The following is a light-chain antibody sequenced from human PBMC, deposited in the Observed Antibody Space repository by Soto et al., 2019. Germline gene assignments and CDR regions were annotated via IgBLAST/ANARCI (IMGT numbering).Light chain of an antibody. CDR1: RAISNY. V-gene: IGKV1-27*01. CDR3: QNCNTALLT. CDR2: AAS. J-gene: IGKJ4*01. Sequence: DIQLTQSPSSLPASVGDRVTITCRASRAISNYLAWYQQKPGKVPKLLIFAASTLQSGVPSRFSGSGSGTDFTLTISGLQPEDVAIYYCQNCNTALLTFVGGTKVEIK.